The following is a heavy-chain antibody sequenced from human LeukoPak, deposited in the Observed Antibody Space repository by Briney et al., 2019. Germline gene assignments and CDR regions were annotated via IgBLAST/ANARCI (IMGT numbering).Heavy chain of an antibody. CDR2: IQYDGSKK. CDR3: AKDIGSYYDY. J-gene: IGHJ4*02. Sequence: EGSLRLSCVASGFTFSSNGMHWVRQAPGKGLEWVTFIQYDGSKKYYADSVKGRSTISRDNSKNTLYLEMNSLRAEDTAVYYCAKDIGSYYDYWGQGILVTVSS. V-gene: IGHV3-30*02. CDR1: GFTFSSNG. D-gene: IGHD3-10*01.